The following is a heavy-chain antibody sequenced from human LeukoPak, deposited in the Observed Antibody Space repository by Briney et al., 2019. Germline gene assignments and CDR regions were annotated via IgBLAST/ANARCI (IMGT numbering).Heavy chain of an antibody. CDR1: GFTFSSYA. CDR2: ISGSGGST. Sequence: PGGSLRLSCAASGFTFSSYAMSWVRQAPEKGLEWVSTISGSGGSTHYADSVNGRFTISRDSSKNTLHLQMNSLRVEDTAVYYCAKDMVRGVIQSAFDFWGQGTLVTVSS. D-gene: IGHD3-10*01. CDR3: AKDMVRGVIQSAFDF. J-gene: IGHJ4*02. V-gene: IGHV3-23*01.